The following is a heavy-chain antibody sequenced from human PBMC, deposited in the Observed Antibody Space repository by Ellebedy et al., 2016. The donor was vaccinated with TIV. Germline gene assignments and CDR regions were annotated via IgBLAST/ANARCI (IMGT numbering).Heavy chain of an antibody. CDR3: ARVGEWGYGAYYYYGMDV. CDR1: GYSFTSYW. V-gene: IGHV5-51*01. D-gene: IGHD1-26*01. Sequence: GESLKISCKGSGYSFTSYWIGWVRQMPGKGLEWMGIIYPGDSDTRYSPSFQGQVTISADKSISTAYLQWSSLKASDTAMYYCARVGEWGYGAYYYYGMDVWGQGTTVTVSS. J-gene: IGHJ6*02. CDR2: IYPGDSDT.